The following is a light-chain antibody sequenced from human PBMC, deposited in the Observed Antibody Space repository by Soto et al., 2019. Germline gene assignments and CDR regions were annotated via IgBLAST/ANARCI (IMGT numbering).Light chain of an antibody. CDR2: SAS. CDR3: QQRYSTPRT. CDR1: QSISSY. Sequence: DIQMTQSPSSLSASVGDRVTITCRASQSISSYLNWYQQKPGKAPKLLIYSASSLQSGVPSRFSGSGSGPDFPLTISSLQPEDFATYSCQQRYSTPRTFGQGTTLEIK. J-gene: IGKJ2*01. V-gene: IGKV1-39*01.